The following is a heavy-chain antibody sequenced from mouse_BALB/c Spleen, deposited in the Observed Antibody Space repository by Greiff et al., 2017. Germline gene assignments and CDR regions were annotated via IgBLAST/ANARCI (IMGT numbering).Heavy chain of an antibody. Sequence: QVQLQQSGAELVRPGTSVKVSCKASGYAFTNYLIEWVKQRPGQGLEWIGVINPGSGGTNYNEKFKGKATLTADKSSSTAYMQLSSLTSDDSAVYCCARGKHYYWGQGTTLTVSS. CDR3: ARGKHYY. CDR1: GYAFTNYL. CDR2: INPGSGGT. J-gene: IGHJ2*01. V-gene: IGHV1-54*01.